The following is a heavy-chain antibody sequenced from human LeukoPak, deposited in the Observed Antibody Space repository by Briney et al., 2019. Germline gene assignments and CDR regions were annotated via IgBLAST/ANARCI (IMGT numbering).Heavy chain of an antibody. V-gene: IGHV3-73*01. D-gene: IGHD2-2*01. CDR3: TRPSSRFCSRTSCYWDS. J-gene: IGHJ4*02. Sequence: GGSLKLSCVTSGFTFGGSGMHWVPQASGKGLVWVGHIRNKANSYATAYAASVRDRFTISRDDSKNTAFLQMNSLKTEDTAMYYCTRPSSRFCSRTSCYWDSWGQGTLVTVSS. CDR1: GFTFGGSG. CDR2: IRNKANSYAT.